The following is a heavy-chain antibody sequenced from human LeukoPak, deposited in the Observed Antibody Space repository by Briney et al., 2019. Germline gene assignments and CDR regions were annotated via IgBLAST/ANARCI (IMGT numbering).Heavy chain of an antibody. Sequence: GGSLRLSCAASGFNFANHAMSWVRQAPGKGLEWVSAISGGGGSTYYADSVKGRFTISRDNSKNTLYLQMNSLRAEDTAVYYCAKWARDCSSTSCYMRYWGQGTLVTVSS. J-gene: IGHJ4*02. D-gene: IGHD2-2*02. V-gene: IGHV3-23*01. CDR3: AKWARDCSSTSCYMRY. CDR2: ISGGGGST. CDR1: GFNFANHA.